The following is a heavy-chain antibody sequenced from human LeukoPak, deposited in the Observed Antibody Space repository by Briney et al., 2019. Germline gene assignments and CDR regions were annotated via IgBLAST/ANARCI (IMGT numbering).Heavy chain of an antibody. CDR2: INIYNDHT. D-gene: IGHD3-10*01. J-gene: IGHJ4*02. CDR3: ASLTNARYGSVN. CDR1: GYTFTSYG. Sequence: ASVKVSCKASGYTFTSYGISWVRQAPGQGLEWMGWINIYNDHTKYAQKFQGRVTMTTDTYTNTAYMDVRNLISDDTAVYYCASLTNARYGSVNWGQGPLVTVSS. V-gene: IGHV1-18*01.